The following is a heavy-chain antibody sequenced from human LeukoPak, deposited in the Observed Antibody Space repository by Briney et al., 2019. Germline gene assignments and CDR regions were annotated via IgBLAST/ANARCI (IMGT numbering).Heavy chain of an antibody. V-gene: IGHV3-23*01. D-gene: IGHD3-10*01. CDR1: GFTFSSSG. Sequence: GGSLRLSCAASGFTFSSSGMIWVRQAPGKGLEWVSAISGSGGRTYHADSVKGRFTISRDNSKSTLYLQMNSLRAEDTAVYYCAKGYYGSGSYGWFDPWGQGTLVTVSS. CDR2: ISGSGGRT. J-gene: IGHJ5*02. CDR3: AKGYYGSGSYGWFDP.